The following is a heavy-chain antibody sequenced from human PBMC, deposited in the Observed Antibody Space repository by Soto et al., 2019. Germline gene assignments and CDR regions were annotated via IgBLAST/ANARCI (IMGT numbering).Heavy chain of an antibody. CDR3: ARHSRVAVTTFDY. V-gene: IGHV4-59*08. CDR2: IYYSGST. Sequence: SETLSLTCPVSGGSISSYYWSWIRQPPGKGLEWIGYIYYSGSTNYNPSLKSRVTISVDTSKNQFSLKLSSVTAADTAVYYCARHSRVAVTTFDYWGQGTLVTVSS. D-gene: IGHD4-17*01. CDR1: GGSISSYY. J-gene: IGHJ4*02.